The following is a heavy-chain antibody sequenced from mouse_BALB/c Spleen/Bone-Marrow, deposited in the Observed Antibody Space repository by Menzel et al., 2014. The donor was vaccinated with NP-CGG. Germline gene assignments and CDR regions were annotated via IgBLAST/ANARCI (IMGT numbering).Heavy chain of an antibody. CDR1: GFTFSSYA. V-gene: IGHV5-6-5*01. Sequence: EVKLMESGGGLVKPGGSLKPSCAASGFTFSSYAMSWVRQTPEKRLEWVASISSGGSTYYPDSVKGRFTISRDNVRNILYLQMSNLRSEDTAMYYCARVTGTFYYGSSYWDFDVWGAGTTVTVSS. J-gene: IGHJ1*01. D-gene: IGHD1-1*01. CDR2: ISSGGST. CDR3: ARVTGTFYYGSSYWDFDV.